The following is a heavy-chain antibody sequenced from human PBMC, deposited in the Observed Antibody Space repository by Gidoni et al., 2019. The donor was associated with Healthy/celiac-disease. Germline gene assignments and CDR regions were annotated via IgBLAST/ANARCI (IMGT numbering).Heavy chain of an antibody. Sequence: QVQLVQSGAEVKKPGASVKVSCKASGYTFTSYGISWVRQAPGQGLEWMGWISAYNGNTNYAQKLQGRVTMTTDTSTSTAYMELRSLRSDDTAVYYCARTHRSITMIPQRGAFDIWGQGTMVTVSS. D-gene: IGHD3-22*01. CDR1: GYTFTSYG. CDR3: ARTHRSITMIPQRGAFDI. V-gene: IGHV1-18*04. CDR2: ISAYNGNT. J-gene: IGHJ3*02.